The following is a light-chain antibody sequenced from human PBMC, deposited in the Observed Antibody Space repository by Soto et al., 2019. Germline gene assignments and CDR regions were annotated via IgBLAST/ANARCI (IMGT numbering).Light chain of an antibody. V-gene: IGLV2-14*01. J-gene: IGLJ2*01. CDR2: DVS. CDR3: SSYTSSSFVV. CDR1: SSDVGGYNY. Sequence: QSALTQPASVSGSPGQSITISCTGTSSDVGGYNYVSWYQQHPGKAPKLMIYDVSNRPSGVSNRFSGSKSGNPASLTISGLQAEDEADYYCSSYTSSSFVVFGGGTKLTVL.